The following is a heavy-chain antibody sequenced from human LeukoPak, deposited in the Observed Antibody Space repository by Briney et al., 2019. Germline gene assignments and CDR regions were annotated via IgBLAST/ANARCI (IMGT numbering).Heavy chain of an antibody. CDR2: IYYSGSS. J-gene: IGHJ5*02. CDR3: ARRLRQNLFDP. Sequence: SETLSLTCSVSGVSISSDYWSWIRLPPGKGLEWIGYIYYSGSSNYNPSLKSRVTMSVDTSKNQFSLKLTSVTAADTAVYYCARRLRQNLFDPWGQGTLVTVSS. V-gene: IGHV4-59*08. CDR1: GVSISSDY. D-gene: IGHD4-17*01.